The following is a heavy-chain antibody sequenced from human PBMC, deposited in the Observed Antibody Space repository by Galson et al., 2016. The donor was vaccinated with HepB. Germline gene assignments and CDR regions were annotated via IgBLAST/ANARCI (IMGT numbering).Heavy chain of an antibody. CDR3: AHNRDVWGGFFDS. CDR1: GFSLSPSGLG. J-gene: IGHJ4*02. Sequence: PALVKPTQTLTLTCTFSGFSLSPSGLGVGWIRQPPGKALEWLAITYWNDDKRYSSSLRSRLTITKDTSKNQVVLTMTNMEPADTGTYYCAHNRDVWGGFFDSWGQGTQVTVSS. CDR2: TYWNDDK. D-gene: IGHD3-3*01. V-gene: IGHV2-5*01.